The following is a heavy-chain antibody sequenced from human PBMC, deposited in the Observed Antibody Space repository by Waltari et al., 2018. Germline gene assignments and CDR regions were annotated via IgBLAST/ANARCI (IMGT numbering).Heavy chain of an antibody. V-gene: IGHV1-24*01. Sequence: QVQLVQSGAEVKKPGASVKVSCKVSGYTLPELSMHWVRKAPGNGLGWMGGFDPEDGETIYAQKFQGRVTMTEDTSTDTAYMELSSLRSEDTAVYYCATDRDGAARRTYYYYYGMDVWGQGTTVTVSS. CDR2: FDPEDGET. J-gene: IGHJ6*02. CDR1: GYTLPELS. D-gene: IGHD6-6*01. CDR3: ATDRDGAARRTYYYYYGMDV.